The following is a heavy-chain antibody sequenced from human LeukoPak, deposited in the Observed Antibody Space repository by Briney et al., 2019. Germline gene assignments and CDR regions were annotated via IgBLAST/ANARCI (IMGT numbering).Heavy chain of an antibody. CDR1: GGSISGYF. CDR3: ARSADGLEDY. V-gene: IGHV4-59*01. Sequence: SETLSLTCTVSGGSISGYFWSWIRQSPGKGLEWVGYIYYSRSTNYNPSLKSRVTISVDTSKNQFSLKLSSVTAADTAVYYCARSADGLEDYWGQGTLVTVSS. CDR2: IYYSRST. D-gene: IGHD6-6*01. J-gene: IGHJ4*02.